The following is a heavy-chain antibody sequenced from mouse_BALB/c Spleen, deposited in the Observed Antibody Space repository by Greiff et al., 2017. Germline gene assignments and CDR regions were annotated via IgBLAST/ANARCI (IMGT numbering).Heavy chain of an antibody. CDR2: IDPNSGGT. V-gene: IGHV1S36*01. Sequence: VQLQQSGAELVKPGASVKLSCKASGYTFTSYWMHWVKQRPGRGLEWIGRIDPNSGGTKYNEKFKSKATLTVDKPSSTAYMQLSSLTSEDSAVYYCTREKSTVVAWYFDVWGAGTTVTVSS. J-gene: IGHJ1*01. CDR3: TREKSTVVAWYFDV. D-gene: IGHD1-1*01. CDR1: GYTFTSYW.